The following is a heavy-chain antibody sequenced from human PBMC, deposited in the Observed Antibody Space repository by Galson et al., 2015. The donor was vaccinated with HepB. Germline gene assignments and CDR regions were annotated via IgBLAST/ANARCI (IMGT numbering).Heavy chain of an antibody. CDR3: ARGGVATIGGPTFDY. D-gene: IGHD5-24*01. CDR2: VIIYNGDV. CDR1: GYTFNTYG. Sequence: QSGAEVKKPGSSVKVSCKASGYTFNTYGINWVRQAPGQGLEWMGRVIIYNGDVQYAQELQDRVTMTTDTSTSTAYMELKILTSDDTAVYYCARGGVATIGGPTFDYWGHGTLVTVSS. J-gene: IGHJ4*01. V-gene: IGHV1-18*01.